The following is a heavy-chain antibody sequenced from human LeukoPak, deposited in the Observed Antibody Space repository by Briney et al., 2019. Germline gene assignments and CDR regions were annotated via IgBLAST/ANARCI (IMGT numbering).Heavy chain of an antibody. CDR2: ISYDGSNK. Sequence: GGSLRLPCAASGFTFSSYAMHWVRQAPGKGLEWVAVISYDGSNKYYADSVKGRFTISRDNSKNTLYLQMNSLRAEDTAVYYCARGHYGDYGSYDAFDIWGQGTMVTVSS. CDR1: GFTFSSYA. CDR3: ARGHYGDYGSYDAFDI. V-gene: IGHV3-30*04. J-gene: IGHJ3*02. D-gene: IGHD4-17*01.